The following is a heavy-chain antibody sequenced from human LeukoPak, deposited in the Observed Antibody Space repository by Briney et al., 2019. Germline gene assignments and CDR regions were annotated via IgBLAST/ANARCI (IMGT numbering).Heavy chain of an antibody. J-gene: IGHJ6*02. V-gene: IGHV3-23*01. CDR2: ISGSGGST. D-gene: IGHD3-3*01. Sequence: QPGGSLRLSCAASGFTFSSYAMSWVRQAPGKGLEWVSAISGSGGSTYYADSVKGRFTISRDNSKNTLYLQMNSLRAEDTAVYYCARGDSDFWSGYLDYYYGMDVWGQGTTVTVSS. CDR3: ARGDSDFWSGYLDYYYGMDV. CDR1: GFTFSSYA.